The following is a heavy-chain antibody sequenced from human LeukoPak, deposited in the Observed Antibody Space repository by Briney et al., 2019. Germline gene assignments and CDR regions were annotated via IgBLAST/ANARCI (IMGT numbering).Heavy chain of an antibody. J-gene: IGHJ3*02. D-gene: IGHD3-22*01. CDR1: GFTFSSYS. Sequence: VGSLRLSCAASGFTFSSYSMNWVRQAPGKGLEWVSSISSSSSYIYYADSVKGRFTISRDNAKNSLYLQMNSLRAEDTAVYYCARSRYDSSGYYYRGDAFDIWGQGTMVTVSS. V-gene: IGHV3-21*01. CDR3: ARSRYDSSGYYYRGDAFDI. CDR2: ISSSSSYI.